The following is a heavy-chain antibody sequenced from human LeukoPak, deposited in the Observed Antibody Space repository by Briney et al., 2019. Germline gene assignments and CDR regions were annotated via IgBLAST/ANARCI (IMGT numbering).Heavy chain of an antibody. CDR1: GGTFSSYA. CDR3: ARGRYNWIKNAFDI. CDR2: IIPIFGTA. J-gene: IGHJ3*02. D-gene: IGHD1-1*01. Sequence: ASVKVSCKASGGTFSSYAISWVRQAPGQGLEWMGGIIPIFGTANYAQKFQGRVTITADESTSTAYMELSSLRSEDTAVYYCARGRYNWIKNAFDIWGQGTMVTVSS. V-gene: IGHV1-69*13.